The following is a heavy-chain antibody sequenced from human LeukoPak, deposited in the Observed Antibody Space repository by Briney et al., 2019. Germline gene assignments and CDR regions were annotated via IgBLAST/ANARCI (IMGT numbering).Heavy chain of an antibody. J-gene: IGHJ4*02. CDR2: ISYDGSNK. CDR1: GFTFSSYA. CDR3: AREGYDFWSGYHTSLDY. D-gene: IGHD3-3*01. V-gene: IGHV3-30*04. Sequence: GGSLRLSCAASGFTFSSYAMHWVRQAPGKGLEWVAVISYDGSNKYYADSVKGRFTISRDNSKNTLYLQMNSLRAEDTAVYYCAREGYDFWSGYHTSLDYWGQGTLVTVSS.